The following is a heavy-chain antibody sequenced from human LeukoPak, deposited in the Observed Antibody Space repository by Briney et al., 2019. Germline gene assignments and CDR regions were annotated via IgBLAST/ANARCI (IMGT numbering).Heavy chain of an antibody. D-gene: IGHD3-10*01. CDR3: ARLWFGELFPIDY. Sequence: SETLSLTCAVYGGSFSGYYWIWIRQPPGKGLEWIGEINHSGSTNYNPSLKSRVTISVDTSKNQFSLKLSSATAADTAVYYCARLWFGELFPIDYWGQGTLVTVSS. CDR2: INHSGST. J-gene: IGHJ4*02. V-gene: IGHV4-34*01. CDR1: GGSFSGYY.